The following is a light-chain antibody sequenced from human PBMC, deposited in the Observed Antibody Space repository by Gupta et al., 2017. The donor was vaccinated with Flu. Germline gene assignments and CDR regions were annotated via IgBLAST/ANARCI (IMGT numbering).Light chain of an antibody. CDR3: QQSYILPLT. J-gene: IGKJ4*01. V-gene: IGKV1-39*01. CDR1: QNIGNY. CDR2: GAS. Sequence: DVQMTQSPSSLPASVGDTVTLTCRASQNIGNYLNWYQHRPGKAPRLLNSGASDLQVGAPSRFSGSGSGTDFTRTIYALQSEDFATYYFQQSYILPLTFGGGTEV.